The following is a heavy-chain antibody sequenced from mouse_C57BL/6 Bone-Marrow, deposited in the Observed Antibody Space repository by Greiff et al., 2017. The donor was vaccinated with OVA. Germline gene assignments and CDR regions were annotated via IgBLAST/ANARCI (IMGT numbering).Heavy chain of an antibody. CDR2: FYPGSGSI. CDR1: GYTFTEYT. D-gene: IGHD2-3*01. CDR3: ARHEETVGGYYFWYFDV. Sequence: VQLQQSGAELVKPGASVKLSCKASGYTFTEYTIHWVKQRSGQGLEWIGWFYPGSGSIKYNEKFKDKATLTADKSSSTVYMELSRLTSEDSAVYFCARHEETVGGYYFWYFDVWGTGTTVTVSS. V-gene: IGHV1-62-2*01. J-gene: IGHJ1*03.